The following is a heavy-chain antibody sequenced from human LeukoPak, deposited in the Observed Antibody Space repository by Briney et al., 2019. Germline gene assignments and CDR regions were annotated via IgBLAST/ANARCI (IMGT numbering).Heavy chain of an antibody. D-gene: IGHD3-22*01. V-gene: IGHV3-30*01. CDR3: FTGSAHYYDS. J-gene: IGHJ5*01. Sequence: GGSLRLSCAASGFTFSRYAMHWVRQAPGKGLEWVAVTSPDGNEKYYADSVKGRFTISRDNSKNTVFLQMNSLSTEDTAVYSCFTGSAHYYDSWGQGTLVTVSS. CDR1: GFTFSRYA. CDR2: TSPDGNEK.